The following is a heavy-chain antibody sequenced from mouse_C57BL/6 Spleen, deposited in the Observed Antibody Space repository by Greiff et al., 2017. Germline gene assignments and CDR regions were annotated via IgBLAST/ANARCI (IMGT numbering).Heavy chain of an antibody. CDR3: ARETGGYFDH. V-gene: IGHV5-12*01. Sequence: EVKLVESGGGLVQPGGSLKLSCAASGFTFSDYYMYWVRQTPEKRLEWVAYISNGGGSTYYPDTVKGRFTISRDNAKNTLYLQISRLKAEDTAKYYCARETGGYFDHWGQGTTLTVSS. J-gene: IGHJ2*01. CDR2: ISNGGGST. CDR1: GFTFSDYY.